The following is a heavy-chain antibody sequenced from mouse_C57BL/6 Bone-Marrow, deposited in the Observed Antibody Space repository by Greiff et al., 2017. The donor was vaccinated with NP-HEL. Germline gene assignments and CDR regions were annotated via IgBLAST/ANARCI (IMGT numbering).Heavy chain of an antibody. CDR2: IWSDGST. CDR1: GFSLTSYG. Sequence: VNVVESGPGLVAPSQSLSITCTVSGFSLTSYGVHWVRQPPGKGLEWLVVIWSDGSTTYNSALKSRLSISKDNSKSQVFLKMKSLQTDDTAMYYCARRGTSNYYARDYWGQGTSVTVSS. V-gene: IGHV2-6*03. J-gene: IGHJ4*01. D-gene: IGHD2-5*01. CDR3: ARRGTSNYYARDY.